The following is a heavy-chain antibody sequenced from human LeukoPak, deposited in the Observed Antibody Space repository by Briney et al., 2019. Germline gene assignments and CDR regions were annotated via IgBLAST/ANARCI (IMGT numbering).Heavy chain of an antibody. CDR3: ARQIWFGESNYGMDV. J-gene: IGHJ6*04. Sequence: GRSLRLSCAASGFTFSSYGMHWVRQAPGKGLEWVAVIWYDGSNKYYADSVKGRFTISRDNSKNTLYLQMNSLRAEDTAVYYCARQIWFGESNYGMDVWGKGTTVTVSS. CDR1: GFTFSSYG. CDR2: IWYDGSNK. V-gene: IGHV3-33*01. D-gene: IGHD3-10*01.